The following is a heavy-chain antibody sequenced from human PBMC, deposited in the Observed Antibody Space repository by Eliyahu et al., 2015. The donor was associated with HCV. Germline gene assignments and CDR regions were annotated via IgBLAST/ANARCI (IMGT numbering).Heavy chain of an antibody. CDR1: GGSFSGYY. D-gene: IGHD4-23*01. CDR2: INXSGRT. J-gene: IGHJ4*02. CDR3: ARVGPRWYFDY. Sequence: QVQLQQWGAGXLKPSETLSLTCAVXGGSFSGYYWSWIRQPPGKGLEWIGEINXSGRTNYNPSLKSRVTISVDTSKNQFSLKLSSVTAADTAVYYCARVGPRWYFDYWGQGTLVTVSS. V-gene: IGHV4-34*01.